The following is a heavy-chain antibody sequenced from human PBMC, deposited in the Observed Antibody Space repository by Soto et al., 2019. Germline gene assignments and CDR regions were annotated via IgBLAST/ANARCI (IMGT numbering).Heavy chain of an antibody. D-gene: IGHD5-12*01. CDR2: ISFDGSEK. CDR3: ARDLGGYVHLWDKSNY. Sequence: QVQLVESGGGVVQPGASLRLSCVASGFRFSGFAMHWVRQAPGKGLEWVAVISFDGSEKFYVDSVKGRFSISRDDFHSTVFLQMDSVRPEDTGVYYCARDLGGYVHLWDKSNYWGQGTLLNVSS. V-gene: IGHV3-30*04. J-gene: IGHJ4*02. CDR1: GFRFSGFA.